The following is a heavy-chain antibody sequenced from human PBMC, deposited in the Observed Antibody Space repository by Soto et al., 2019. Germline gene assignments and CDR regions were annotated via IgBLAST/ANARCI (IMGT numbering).Heavy chain of an antibody. CDR1: GGYISTYY. CDR2: IYHSGST. CDR3: ARSQTPVTSYDY. J-gene: IGHJ4*02. Sequence: SETLSLTCTVSGGYISTYYWSWIRQPPGKGLEWIGYIYHSGSTYYNPSLKSRVTISVDRSKNQFSLKLSSVTAADTAVYYCARSQTPVTSYDYWGQGPLVTVAS. D-gene: IGHD4-17*01. V-gene: IGHV4-59*12.